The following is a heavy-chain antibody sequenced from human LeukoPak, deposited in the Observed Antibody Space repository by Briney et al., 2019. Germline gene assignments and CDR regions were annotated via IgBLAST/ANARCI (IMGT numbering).Heavy chain of an antibody. CDR1: GGTFSSYA. CDR3: ARGGIAAAGRGGWFDP. CDR2: IIPILGIA. D-gene: IGHD6-13*01. J-gene: IGHJ5*02. Sequence: SVKVSCKASGGTFSSYAISWVRQAPGQGLEWMGRIIPILGIANYAQKFQGRVTITADKSTSTAYMELSSLRSEDPAVYYCARGGIAAAGRGGWFDPWGQGTLVTVSS. V-gene: IGHV1-69*04.